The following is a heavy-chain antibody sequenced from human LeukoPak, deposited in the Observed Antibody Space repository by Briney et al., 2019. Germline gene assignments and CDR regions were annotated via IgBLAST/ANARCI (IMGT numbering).Heavy chain of an antibody. CDR1: GFTFSSYG. V-gene: IGHV3-30*03. CDR2: ISYDGGNS. CDR3: ARDAGSRTYYDFWSGYYREGSYYGMDV. Sequence: GGSLRLSCEASGFTFSSYGMHWVRQAPGKGLEWVAVISYDGGNSYYADSVKGRFTISRDNSKNTVSLQMNSLRAEDTAVYYCARDAGSRTYYDFWSGYYREGSYYGMDVWGQGTTVTVSS. J-gene: IGHJ6*02. D-gene: IGHD3-3*01.